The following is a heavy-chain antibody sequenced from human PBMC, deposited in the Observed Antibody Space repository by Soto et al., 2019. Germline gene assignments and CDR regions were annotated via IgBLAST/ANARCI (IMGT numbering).Heavy chain of an antibody. CDR1: GFTFSSYG. Sequence: QVQLVESGGGVVQPGRSLRLSCAASGFTFSSYGMHWVRQAPGKGLEWVALISYDGSDKYYADSVKGRFTISRDNSTNTVYLQMNSLRVADTAVYYCGAGQSFSDYWGQGTLVTVSS. CDR3: GAGQSFSDY. J-gene: IGHJ4*02. CDR2: ISYDGSDK. D-gene: IGHD6-13*01. V-gene: IGHV3-30*03.